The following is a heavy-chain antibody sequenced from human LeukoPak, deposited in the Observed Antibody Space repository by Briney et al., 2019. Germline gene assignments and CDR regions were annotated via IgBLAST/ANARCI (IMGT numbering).Heavy chain of an antibody. Sequence: GGSLRLSCAASGFTFSSYGMSWVRQAPGKGLEWVSAISGSGGSTYYADSVKGRFTISRDNSKNTLYLQMNSLRAEDTAVYYCATVFSGSYLDDAFDIWGQGTMVTVSS. CDR1: GFTFSSYG. J-gene: IGHJ3*02. CDR3: ATVFSGSYLDDAFDI. CDR2: ISGSGGST. D-gene: IGHD1-26*01. V-gene: IGHV3-23*01.